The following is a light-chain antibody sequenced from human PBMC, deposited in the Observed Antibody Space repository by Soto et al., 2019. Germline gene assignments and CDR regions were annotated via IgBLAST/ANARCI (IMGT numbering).Light chain of an antibody. J-gene: IGKJ5*01. CDR2: GAS. CDR3: QQYGTSLP. CDR1: QSVSSSY. V-gene: IGKV3-20*01. Sequence: EIVLTQSLVTLSLSPGERATLSCRASQSVSSSYLAWYQQKPGQAPRLLIYGASTRATGIPDRFSGSGSGTDFTLTISRLEPEDFAVYYCQQYGTSLPFGQGTRLEIK.